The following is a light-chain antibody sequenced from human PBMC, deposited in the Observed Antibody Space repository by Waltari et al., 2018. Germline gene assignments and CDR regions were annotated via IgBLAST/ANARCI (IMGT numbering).Light chain of an antibody. J-gene: IGKJ1*01. V-gene: IGKV1-39*01. CDR1: QRIDNN. CDR2: AAS. Sequence: DIQMIQSPSSLSAFVCVTVTITCRARQRIDNNLNWYQQKPLKAPKLLICAASVLQSGVPSRFRGSESGTDFTLTINSLRPEDFATYYCQQSYNTPRTFGQETKVEIK. CDR3: QQSYNTPRT.